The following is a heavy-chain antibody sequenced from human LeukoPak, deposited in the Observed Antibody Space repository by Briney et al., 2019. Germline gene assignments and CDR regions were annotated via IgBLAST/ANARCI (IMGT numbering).Heavy chain of an antibody. CDR3: ARDSWSYGSGSSFAFDI. Sequence: PGGSLRLSCAASGFTFDDYSMNWVRQAPGKGLERVSSISSSSSYIYYADPVKGRFTISRDNAKNSLYLQMNSPRAEDTAVYYCARDSWSYGSGSSFAFDIWGQGTMVTVSS. CDR2: ISSSSSYI. V-gene: IGHV3-21*01. CDR1: GFTFDDYS. J-gene: IGHJ3*02. D-gene: IGHD3-10*01.